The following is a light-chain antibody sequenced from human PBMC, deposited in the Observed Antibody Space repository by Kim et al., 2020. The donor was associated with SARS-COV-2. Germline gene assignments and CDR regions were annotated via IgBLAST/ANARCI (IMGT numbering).Light chain of an antibody. J-gene: IGLJ3*02. V-gene: IGLV2-11*01. CDR3: CSYAGDYTWV. Sequence: GRSVTISCTGTSSDVGGYNYVSWYQQHPGKAPTHMIYEVFQRPSGVPNRLSGSKSGSTASLTISGLQAEDGADYYCCSYAGDYTWVFGGGTKLTVL. CDR2: EVF. CDR1: SSDVGGYNY.